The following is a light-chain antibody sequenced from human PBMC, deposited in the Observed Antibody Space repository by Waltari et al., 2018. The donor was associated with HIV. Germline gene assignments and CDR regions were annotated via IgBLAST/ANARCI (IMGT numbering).Light chain of an antibody. CDR1: RSNIGTHE. V-gene: IGLV1-40*01. J-gene: IGLJ3*02. CDR2: NTN. CDR3: QSSDNTLSGSV. Sequence: QSVLTQPPSVSGAPGQRVTLSCTGTRSNIGTHEVHWYQQLPGTAPRHLSYNTNSRPAGVPDRVSGSKSGTSASLAINGLQAEDEADYYCQSSDNTLSGSVFGGGTKLTVL.